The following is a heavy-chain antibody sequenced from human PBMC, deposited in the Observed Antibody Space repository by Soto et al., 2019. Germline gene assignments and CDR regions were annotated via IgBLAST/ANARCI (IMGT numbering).Heavy chain of an antibody. J-gene: IGHJ3*02. CDR1: GFTFSSYS. CDR2: ISSSSSYI. CDR3: AREYCSGGSCYGFDI. V-gene: IGHV3-21*01. D-gene: IGHD2-15*01. Sequence: PGGSLRLSCAASGFTFSSYSMNWVRQAPGKGLEWVSSISSSSSYIYYADSVKGRFTISRDNAKNSLYLQMNSLRAEDTAVYYCAREYCSGGSCYGFDIWGQGTMVTVSS.